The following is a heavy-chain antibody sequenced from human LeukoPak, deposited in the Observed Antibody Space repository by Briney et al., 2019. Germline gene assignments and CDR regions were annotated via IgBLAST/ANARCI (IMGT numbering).Heavy chain of an antibody. J-gene: IGHJ5*02. D-gene: IGHD3-10*01. V-gene: IGHV1-69*05. CDR1: GGTFSSYA. CDR3: ARGDYYGSGSYYPPLPNWFDP. Sequence: SVKVSCKASGGTFSSYAISWVRQAPGQGLEWMGGIIPIFGTANYAQKFQGRVTITTDESTSTAYMELSSLRSEDTAVYYCARGDYYGSGSYYPPLPNWFDPWGQGTLDTVSS. CDR2: IIPIFGTA.